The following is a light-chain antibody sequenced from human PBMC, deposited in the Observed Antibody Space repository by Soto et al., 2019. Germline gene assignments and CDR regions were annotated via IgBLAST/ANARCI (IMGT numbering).Light chain of an antibody. V-gene: IGKV3-11*01. CDR2: DAS. CDR3: QQRSNWPLT. CDR1: QSFSNY. Sequence: EIVLTQSPATLSLSPGERATLSCRASQSFSNYLAWYQQKPGQAPRLLIYDASRRATGIPARLSGSGSGTDFTLTISSLEPDDVAVYYCQQRSNWPLTFGQGTRLEIK. J-gene: IGKJ5*01.